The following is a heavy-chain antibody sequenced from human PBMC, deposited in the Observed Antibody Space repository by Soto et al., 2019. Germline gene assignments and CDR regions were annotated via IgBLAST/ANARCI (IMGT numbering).Heavy chain of an antibody. CDR1: GGSISSYY. Sequence: PSETLSLTCTVSGGSISSYYWSWIRQPPGKGLEWIGYIYYSGSTNYNPSLKSRVTISVDTSKNQFSLKLSSVTAADTAVYYCARVLDSSSSPSWFDPWGQGTLVTVSS. V-gene: IGHV4-59*01. CDR3: ARVLDSSSSPSWFDP. D-gene: IGHD6-6*01. J-gene: IGHJ5*02. CDR2: IYYSGST.